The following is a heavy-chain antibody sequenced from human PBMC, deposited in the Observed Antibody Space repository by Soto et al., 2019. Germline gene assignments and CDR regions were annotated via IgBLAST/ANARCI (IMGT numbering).Heavy chain of an antibody. CDR1: GCTFTSYG. D-gene: IGHD3-22*01. CDR3: AVHYDSSGYLFDY. Sequence: AASVTVSCKSSGCTFTSYGFSWLGPARGQGVEWMGWISAYNGNTSYAQKLQGRVTMTTDTSTSTAYMELRSLRSDGTAVYYCAVHYDSSGYLFDYWGQGTLVTVSS. V-gene: IGHV1-18*04. CDR2: ISAYNGNT. J-gene: IGHJ4*02.